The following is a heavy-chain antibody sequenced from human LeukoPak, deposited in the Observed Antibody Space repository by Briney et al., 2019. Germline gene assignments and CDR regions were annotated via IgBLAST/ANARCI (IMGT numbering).Heavy chain of an antibody. CDR3: ARDESSGILHFDY. D-gene: IGHD3-10*01. Sequence: GGSLRLSCAASGFTFSNFGMHWVRQAPGKGLEWVAVIWFDGSNKYYADSVKGRFTISRDNSKNTLYLQMDSLRAEDTALYYCARDESSGILHFDYWGQGTLVTVSS. CDR2: IWFDGSNK. CDR1: GFTFSNFG. V-gene: IGHV3-33*01. J-gene: IGHJ4*02.